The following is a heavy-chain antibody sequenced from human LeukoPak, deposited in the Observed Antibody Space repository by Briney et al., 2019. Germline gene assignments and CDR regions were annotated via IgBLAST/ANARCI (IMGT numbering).Heavy chain of an antibody. CDR1: GYSFTSYW. V-gene: IGHV5-51*01. Sequence: GESLKISCKGSGYSFTSYWIGWVRQMPGKGLEWMGIIYPGDSDTRYSPSFQGQVTISADKSVSTAYLQWSSLKASDTAMYYCARHYCSGGSCYFAFDYWGRGTLVTVSS. D-gene: IGHD2-15*01. CDR3: ARHYCSGGSCYFAFDY. J-gene: IGHJ4*02. CDR2: IYPGDSDT.